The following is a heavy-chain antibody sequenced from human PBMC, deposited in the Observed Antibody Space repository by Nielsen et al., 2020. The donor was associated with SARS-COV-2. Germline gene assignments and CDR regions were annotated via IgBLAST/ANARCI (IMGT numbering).Heavy chain of an antibody. Sequence: GSLRLSCTVSGGSISGYFWSWIRQPPGKGLESIGYIYYSGNTYYNPSLKSRLTMSVETSKNQFSLKLTSVTAADTAVYYCRRNAWGTDFDDWGQGTLVTVSS. CDR2: IYYSGNT. D-gene: IGHD7-27*01. J-gene: IGHJ4*02. V-gene: IGHV4-59*13. CDR1: GGSISGYF. CDR3: RRNAWGTDFDD.